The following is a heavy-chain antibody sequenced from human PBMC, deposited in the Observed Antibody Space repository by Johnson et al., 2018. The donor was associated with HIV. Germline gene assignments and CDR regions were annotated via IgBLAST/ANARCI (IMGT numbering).Heavy chain of an antibody. V-gene: IGHV3-30*02. Sequence: QVQLVESGGDVVQPGGSLRLSCAASGFTFRNYGIHWVRQTPGKGLEWVAFIRYDGDITYYLDSVKGRFTISRDNSKNTLYLQMNSLRIEDTAIYYCAKELSSSWTGDAFDIWGQGTMVTVSS. J-gene: IGHJ3*02. D-gene: IGHD6-13*01. CDR1: GFTFRNYG. CDR2: IRYDGDIT. CDR3: AKELSSSWTGDAFDI.